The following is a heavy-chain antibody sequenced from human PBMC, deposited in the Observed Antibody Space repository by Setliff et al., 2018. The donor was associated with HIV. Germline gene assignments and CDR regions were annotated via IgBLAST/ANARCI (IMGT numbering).Heavy chain of an antibody. CDR2: SIPILGIG. D-gene: IGHD6-19*01. J-gene: IGHJ2*01. Sequence: SVKVSCKTSGYMFIAYGMSWVRQAPGQGLEWMGRSIPILGIGNDEQAQKFKGRVTFTADESTSTAYMELSSLRSEDTAVYYCARDQGAVAGPTYWYFDLWGRGTLVTVSS. CDR1: GYMFIAYG. CDR3: ARDQGAVAGPTYWYFDL. V-gene: IGHV1-69*04.